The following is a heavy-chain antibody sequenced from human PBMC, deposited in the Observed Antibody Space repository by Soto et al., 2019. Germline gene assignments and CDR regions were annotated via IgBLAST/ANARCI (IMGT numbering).Heavy chain of an antibody. CDR3: SSPVDYDILIGYGDI. CDR1: GFTFSSYA. J-gene: IGHJ3*02. CDR2: ISGSGGST. D-gene: IGHD3-9*01. V-gene: IGHV3-23*01. Sequence: EVQLLESGGGLVQPGGSLRLSCAASGFTFSSYAMSWVRQAPGKGLEWVSAISGSGGSTYYADSVKGRFTISRDNSKNTLYLQMNSLRAEDTAVYYCSSPVDYDILIGYGDIWGQGTMVTVSS.